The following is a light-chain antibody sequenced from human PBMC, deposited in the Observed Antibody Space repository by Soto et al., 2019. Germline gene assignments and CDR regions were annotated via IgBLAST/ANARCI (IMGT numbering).Light chain of an antibody. CDR2: DAS. CDR3: QQRSNWPPYT. V-gene: IGKV3-11*01. Sequence: EIVLTQSPATLSLSPGERATLSCRASQSVSSYLAWYQQKPGQAPRLLIYDASNRATGIPARFSGSESGTDFTLTISSLETEDVAVYYCQQRSNWPPYTFGQGTKLEIK. CDR1: QSVSSY. J-gene: IGKJ2*01.